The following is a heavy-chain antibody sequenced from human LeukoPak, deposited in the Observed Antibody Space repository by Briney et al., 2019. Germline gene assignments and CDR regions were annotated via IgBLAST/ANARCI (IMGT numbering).Heavy chain of an antibody. D-gene: IGHD3-16*01. J-gene: IGHJ4*02. CDR1: GFTFGDYA. CDR2: IRSKAYGGTT. Sequence: PGRSLRLSCTASGFTFGDYAMSWVRQAPGKGLEWVGFIRSKAYGGTTEYAASVKGRFTISRDDSKSIAYLQMNSLKTEDTAVYYCTRDPTYYDYVWGVIFDYWGQGTLVTVSS. V-gene: IGHV3-49*04. CDR3: TRDPTYYDYVWGVIFDY.